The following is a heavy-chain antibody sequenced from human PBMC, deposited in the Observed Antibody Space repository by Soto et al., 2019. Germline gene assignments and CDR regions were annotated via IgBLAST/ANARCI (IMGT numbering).Heavy chain of an antibody. V-gene: IGHV3-7*04. CDR1: GFTFSTHY. D-gene: IGHD1-1*01. Sequence: GGSLRLSCAASGFTFSTHYMTWVRQAPGKGLEWVATIKPDGSEEYYVDSVKGRFTLSRDNAGNSLYLQVSSLRADDTAVYYCARATFNTYYYYFYMDVWGKGTTVTVSS. J-gene: IGHJ6*03. CDR3: ARATFNTYYYYFYMDV. CDR2: IKPDGSEE.